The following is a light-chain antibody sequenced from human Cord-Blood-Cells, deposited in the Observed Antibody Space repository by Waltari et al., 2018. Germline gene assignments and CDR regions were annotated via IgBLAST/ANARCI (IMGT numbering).Light chain of an antibody. CDR2: DVR. V-gene: IGLV2-14*01. J-gene: IGLJ1*01. Sequence: QSALTQPASVSGSPGQSITISCTGTSSDVGGYNYVSWYQQHPGKAPKLMIYDVRNRLSGVSNRFSGSKSGNTASLTISGLQAEDEADYYCSSYTSSSLGVFGTGTKVTVL. CDR1: SSDVGGYNY. CDR3: SSYTSSSLGV.